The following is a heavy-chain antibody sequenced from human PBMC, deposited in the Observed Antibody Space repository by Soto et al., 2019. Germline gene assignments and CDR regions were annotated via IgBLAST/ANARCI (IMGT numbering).Heavy chain of an antibody. CDR3: AREGPAPYYYYGMDV. CDR2: ISAYNGNT. Sequence: QVQLVQYGGELKKPGASVKVSCKTSGYSFTTYGISWVRQAPGQGREWMGWISAYNGNTNYAQKLQDRVTMTTDTSTSTAYIELRSLRSDDTAVYYCAREGPAPYYYYGMDVCGQGSTVTVSS. CDR1: GYSFTTYG. V-gene: IGHV1-18*01. J-gene: IGHJ6*02.